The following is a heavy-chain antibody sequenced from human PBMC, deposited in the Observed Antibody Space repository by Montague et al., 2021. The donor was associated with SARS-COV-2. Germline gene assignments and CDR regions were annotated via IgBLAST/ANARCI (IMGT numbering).Heavy chain of an antibody. Sequence: SLRLSCAASGFTFSSYSMNWVRQAPGKGLEWVSYIGSSSSTIYYADSVEGRFTISRDNAKNSLYLQMNSLRDEDTAVYYCARDVRDYYGSGSYYRQRSHYYYYYGMDVWGQGTTVTVSS. CDR3: ARDVRDYYGSGSYYRQRSHYYYYYGMDV. V-gene: IGHV3-48*02. CDR2: IGSSSSTI. D-gene: IGHD3-10*01. J-gene: IGHJ6*02. CDR1: GFTFSSYS.